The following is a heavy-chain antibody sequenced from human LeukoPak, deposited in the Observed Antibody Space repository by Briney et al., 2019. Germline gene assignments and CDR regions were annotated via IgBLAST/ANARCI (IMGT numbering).Heavy chain of an antibody. V-gene: IGHV4-59*01. CDR3: AAPNTSGSYVLGY. Sequence: SETLSLTCTVSGGSISSYYWSWIRQPPGKGLEWIGYIYYSGSTNYNPSLKSRVTISVDTSKNQFSLKLSSVTAADTAVYYCAAPNTSGSYVLGYWGQGTLVTVSS. D-gene: IGHD1-26*01. CDR2: IYYSGST. CDR1: GGSISSYY. J-gene: IGHJ4*02.